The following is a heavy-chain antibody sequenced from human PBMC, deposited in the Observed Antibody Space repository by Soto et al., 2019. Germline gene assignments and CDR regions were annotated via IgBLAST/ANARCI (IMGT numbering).Heavy chain of an antibody. CDR1: GGSISSGGYY. D-gene: IGHD3-3*01. Sequence: QVQLQESGPGLVKPSQTLSLTCTVSGGSISSGGYYWSWIRQHPGKGLEWIGYIYYSGSTYYNPSLKSRVTISVDTSKNQFSLKLSSVTAADTAVYYCARSRYYDFWSGYSPFYYYYMDVWGKGTTVTVSS. CDR3: ARSRYYDFWSGYSPFYYYYMDV. V-gene: IGHV4-31*03. J-gene: IGHJ6*03. CDR2: IYYSGST.